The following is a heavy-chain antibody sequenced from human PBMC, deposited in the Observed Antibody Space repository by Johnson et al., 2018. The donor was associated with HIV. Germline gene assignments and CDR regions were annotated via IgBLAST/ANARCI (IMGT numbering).Heavy chain of an antibody. D-gene: IGHD1-26*01. J-gene: IGHJ3*02. V-gene: IGHV3-13*01. CDR1: GFTFSSYD. Sequence: VQLVESGGGLVQPGGSLRLSCAASGFTFSSYDMHWVRQATGKGLEWVSAIGTAGDTYYPGSVQGRFTISRENAKNSLYLQMNSLRAGDTAVYYCARGGRKWELLGDDAFDIWGQGTMVTVSS. CDR3: ARGGRKWELLGDDAFDI. CDR2: IGTAGDT.